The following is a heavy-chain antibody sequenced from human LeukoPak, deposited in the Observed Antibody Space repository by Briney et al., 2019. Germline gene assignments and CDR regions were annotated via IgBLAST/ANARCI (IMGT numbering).Heavy chain of an antibody. J-gene: IGHJ4*02. CDR2: ISGSGGST. Sequence: GGSLRLSCAASGFTFSSYAMSWVRQAPGKGLEWVSAISGSGGSTYYADSVKGRFTISRDNSKNTLYLQMNSLRAEDTAVYYCAKDNEYYYGSGELAKWGQGTLVTVSS. CDR3: AKDNEYYYGSGELAK. V-gene: IGHV3-23*01. D-gene: IGHD3-10*01. CDR1: GFTFSSYA.